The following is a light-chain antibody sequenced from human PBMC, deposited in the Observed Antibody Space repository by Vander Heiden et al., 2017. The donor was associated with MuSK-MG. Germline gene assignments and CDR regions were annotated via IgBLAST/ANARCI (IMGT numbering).Light chain of an antibody. J-gene: IGLJ3*02. Sequence: SVLTQPPSASAAPGPRVTISCSGSSSNIGSNTVNWYQQLPGTAPKLLIYSNNQRPSGVPDRFSGSKSGTSASLAISGLQSEDEADYYCAAWDDSLNGWVFGGGTKLTVL. CDR3: AAWDDSLNGWV. CDR1: SSNIGSNT. CDR2: SNN. V-gene: IGLV1-44*01.